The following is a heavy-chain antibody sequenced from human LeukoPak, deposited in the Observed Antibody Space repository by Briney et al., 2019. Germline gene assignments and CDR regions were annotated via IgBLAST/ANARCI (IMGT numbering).Heavy chain of an antibody. J-gene: IGHJ4*02. CDR3: ARSVRIAAAGDY. D-gene: IGHD6-13*01. CDR1: GFTFDDYG. V-gene: IGHV3-20*04. CDR2: INWNGGST. Sequence: GGSLRLSCAASGFTFDDYGRSWVRQAPGKGLEWVSGINWNGGSTGYADSVKGRFTISRDNAKNSLYLQMNSLRAEDTAVYYCARSVRIAAAGDYWGQGTLVTVSS.